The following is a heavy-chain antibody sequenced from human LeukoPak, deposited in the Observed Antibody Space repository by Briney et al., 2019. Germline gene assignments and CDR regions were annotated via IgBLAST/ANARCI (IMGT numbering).Heavy chain of an antibody. D-gene: IGHD4-17*01. V-gene: IGHV4-34*01. CDR2: INHSGST. CDR1: GGSFSGYY. Sequence: SETLSLTCAVYGGSFSGYYWSWIRQPPGKGLEWIGEINHSGSTNYNPSLKSRVTISVDTSKNQFSLKLSSVTAADTAVYYCASLPRNRKSGEYRRYYFDYWGQGTLVNVSS. J-gene: IGHJ4*02. CDR3: ASLPRNRKSGEYRRYYFDY.